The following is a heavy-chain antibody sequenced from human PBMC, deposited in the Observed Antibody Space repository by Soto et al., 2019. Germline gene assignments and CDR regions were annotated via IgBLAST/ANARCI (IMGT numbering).Heavy chain of an antibody. Sequence: GGSLRLSCTASGFTVSSNYMNWVRQPPGKGLEWVSVIYSGGGTYYADSVKGRFTISRDNSKNTLYLQMNSLRAEDTAIYYCARDLAVADIAFDIWGQGTMVTVSS. J-gene: IGHJ3*02. V-gene: IGHV3-53*01. D-gene: IGHD6-19*01. CDR3: ARDLAVADIAFDI. CDR2: IYSGGGT. CDR1: GFTVSSNY.